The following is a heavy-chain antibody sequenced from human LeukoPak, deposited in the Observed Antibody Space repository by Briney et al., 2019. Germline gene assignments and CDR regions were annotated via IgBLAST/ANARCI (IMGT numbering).Heavy chain of an antibody. CDR2: INHSGST. J-gene: IGHJ6*03. CDR1: GGSFSGYY. Sequence: PSETLSLTCAVYGGSFSGYYWSWIRQPPGKGLEWIGEINHSGSTNYNPSLKSRVTISVDTPKNQFSLELSSVTGGDTAVYYCAREALGYCSSTSCYRARYYYYYMDVWGKGTTVTVSS. D-gene: IGHD2-2*01. CDR3: AREALGYCSSTSCYRARYYYYYMDV. V-gene: IGHV4-34*01.